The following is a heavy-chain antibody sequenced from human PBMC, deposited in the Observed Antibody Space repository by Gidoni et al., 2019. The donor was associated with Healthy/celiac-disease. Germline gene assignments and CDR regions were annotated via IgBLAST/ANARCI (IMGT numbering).Heavy chain of an antibody. Sequence: GSTYYNPSLKSRVTISVDTSKNQFSLKLSSVTAADTAVYYCARDSGYSSSWYPFDPWGQGTLVTVSS. J-gene: IGHJ5*02. V-gene: IGHV4-31*02. CDR3: ARDSGYSSSWYPFDP. D-gene: IGHD6-13*01. CDR2: GST.